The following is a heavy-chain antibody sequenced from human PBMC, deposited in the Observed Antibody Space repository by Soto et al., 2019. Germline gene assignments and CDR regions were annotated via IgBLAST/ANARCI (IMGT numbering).Heavy chain of an antibody. CDR2: ISDSTDNT. CDR1: GLTFSNYA. J-gene: IGHJ5*02. D-gene: IGHD6-19*01. CDR3: AKCPPFTNGWLRFFDP. V-gene: IGHV3-23*01. Sequence: GGSLRLSCAASGLTFSNYAMTWVRQSPGKGLEWVAVISDSTDNTHYADSVKGRFTISRDNSKNTLYLQMNSLRAEDTAIYYCAKCPPFTNGWLRFFDPWGQGTPVTVSS.